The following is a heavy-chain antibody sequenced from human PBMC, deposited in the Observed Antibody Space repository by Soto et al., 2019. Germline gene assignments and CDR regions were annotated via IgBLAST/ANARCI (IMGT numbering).Heavy chain of an antibody. CDR1: RFTFSTYE. J-gene: IGHJ4*02. CDR2: ISSSGSTV. D-gene: IGHD2-21*01. V-gene: IGHV3-48*03. CDR3: VRYCGPKICNEVAKQTFDY. Sequence: PGGSLRLSCAASRFTFSTYEMHWVRQAPGKGLEWVSYISSSGSTVYYADSVKGRFTISRDNTRNSLYLQMNSLRDEDTALYYCVRYCGPKICNEVAKQTFDYWGQGTLVTVYS.